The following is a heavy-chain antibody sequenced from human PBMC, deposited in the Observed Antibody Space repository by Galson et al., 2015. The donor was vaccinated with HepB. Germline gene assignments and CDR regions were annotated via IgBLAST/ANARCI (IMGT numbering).Heavy chain of an antibody. Sequence: SVKVSCKASGYTFTSYGISWVRQAPGQGLEWMGWISAYNGNTNYAQKLQGRVTMTTDTSTSTAYMELRSLRSDDTAVYYCARDTPAATRYYYYYMDVWGKGTAVTVSS. V-gene: IGHV1-18*01. CDR2: ISAYNGNT. CDR3: ARDTPAATRYYYYYMDV. D-gene: IGHD2-2*01. CDR1: GYTFTSYG. J-gene: IGHJ6*03.